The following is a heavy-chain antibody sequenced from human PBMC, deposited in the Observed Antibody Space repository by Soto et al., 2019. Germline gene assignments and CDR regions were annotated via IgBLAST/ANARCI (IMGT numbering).Heavy chain of an antibody. V-gene: IGHV4-59*01. CDR2: IYYSGST. J-gene: IGHJ4*02. Sequence: SETLSLTCTVSGGSISSYYWSWIQQPPGKGLEWIGYIYYSGSTNYNPSLKSRVTISVDTSKNQFSLKLSSVTAADTAVYYCARDPSFGALDYWGQGARVTVSS. CDR1: GGSISSYY. D-gene: IGHD3-10*01. CDR3: ARDPSFGALDY.